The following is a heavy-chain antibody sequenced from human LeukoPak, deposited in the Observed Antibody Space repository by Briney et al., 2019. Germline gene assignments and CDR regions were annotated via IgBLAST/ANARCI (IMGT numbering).Heavy chain of an antibody. CDR3: ARDPDTAMDSYYFDY. D-gene: IGHD5-18*01. J-gene: IGHJ4*02. V-gene: IGHV3-23*01. CDR1: GFTFSSYA. CDR2: ISGSGGST. Sequence: GGSLRLSCAASGFTFSSYAMSWVRQAPGKGLERVSAISGSGGSTYYADSAKGRFTISRDNSKNTLYLQMNSLRAEDTAVYYCARDPDTAMDSYYFDYWGQGTLVTVSS.